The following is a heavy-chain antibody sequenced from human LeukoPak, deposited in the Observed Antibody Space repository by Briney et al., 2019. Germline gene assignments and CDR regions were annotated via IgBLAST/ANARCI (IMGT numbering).Heavy chain of an antibody. CDR1: GFTFSNYV. Sequence: PGGSLRLSCAASGFTFSNYVMSWVRQAPGKGLEWVSAISGSGGGTYYADSVKGRLTISRDNSKNTLYLQMNSLRAEDTAVYYCAKAYYDFWSGYFDYWGQGTLVTVSS. CDR3: AKAYYDFWSGYFDY. V-gene: IGHV3-23*01. D-gene: IGHD3-3*01. CDR2: ISGSGGGT. J-gene: IGHJ4*02.